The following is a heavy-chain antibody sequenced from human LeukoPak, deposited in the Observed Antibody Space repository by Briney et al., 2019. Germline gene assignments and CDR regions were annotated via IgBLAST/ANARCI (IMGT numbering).Heavy chain of an antibody. D-gene: IGHD1-1*01. CDR3: ANERINFYFDY. J-gene: IGHJ4*02. CDR2: ISGRGGRT. V-gene: IGHV3-23*01. Sequence: GGSLRLSCAASGFTFSNYAMSWVRQAPGKGLEWVSAISGRGGRTYYADSVKGRFTISRDNSKNRLYLQMNSLRSDDTTVYFCANERINFYFDYWGQGTLVTVSS. CDR1: GFTFSNYA.